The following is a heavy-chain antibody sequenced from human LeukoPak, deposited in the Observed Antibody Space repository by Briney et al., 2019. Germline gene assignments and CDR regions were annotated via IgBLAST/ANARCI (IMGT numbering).Heavy chain of an antibody. V-gene: IGHV4-34*01. D-gene: IGHD3-10*01. CDR1: GGSFSGYY. J-gene: IGHJ6*02. Sequence: SETLSLTCAVYGGSFSGYYWSWIRQPPGKGLEWIGEINHSGSTNYNPSLKSRVTISVDTSKNQFSLKVSSVTAADTAVYYCARGTKPKITMVRGALYGMDVWGQGTTVTVS. CDR2: INHSGST. CDR3: ARGTKPKITMVRGALYGMDV.